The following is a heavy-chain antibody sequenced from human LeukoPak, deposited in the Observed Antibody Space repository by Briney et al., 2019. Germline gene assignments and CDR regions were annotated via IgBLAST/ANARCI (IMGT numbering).Heavy chain of an antibody. V-gene: IGHV1-46*01. Sequence: ASVKVSCKASGYTFTSYYMHWVRQAPGQGLEWMGIINPSGGSTSYAQKFQGRVTMTRDMSTSTVYMELSSLRSEDTAVYYCARDAGYSYGQTLFDYWGQGTLVTVSS. CDR1: GYTFTSYY. CDR3: ARDAGYSYGQTLFDY. J-gene: IGHJ4*02. D-gene: IGHD5-18*01. CDR2: INPSGGST.